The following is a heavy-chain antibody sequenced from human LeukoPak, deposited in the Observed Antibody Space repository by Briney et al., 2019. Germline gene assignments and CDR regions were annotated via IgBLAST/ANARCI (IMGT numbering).Heavy chain of an antibody. CDR3: AKGSYSSGWANRY. D-gene: IGHD6-19*01. CDR2: ISGSGAGT. V-gene: IGHV3-23*01. CDR1: GFTFSSYA. J-gene: IGHJ4*02. Sequence: GGSLRLSSAASGFTFSSYAMSWVRQAPGKGLGWVSAISGSGAGTYYADSVKGRFTISRDNSKNTLYLQMNSLRADDTAVYYCAKGSYSSGWANRYWGQGTLVTVSS.